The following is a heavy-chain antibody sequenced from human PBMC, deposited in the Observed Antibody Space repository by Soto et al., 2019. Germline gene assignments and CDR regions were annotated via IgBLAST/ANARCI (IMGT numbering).Heavy chain of an antibody. CDR3: ARGSSVVITHFDY. Sequence: GGSLRLSCAASGFTVSSNYMTWVRQAPGKGLKWVSVMYSDGRTYHADSVKGRFTISGDNSKNTVFLQMNSLRAEDTAVYYCARGSSVVITHFDYWGQGTL. CDR2: MYSDGRT. CDR1: GFTVSSNY. J-gene: IGHJ4*02. V-gene: IGHV3-53*01. D-gene: IGHD3-22*01.